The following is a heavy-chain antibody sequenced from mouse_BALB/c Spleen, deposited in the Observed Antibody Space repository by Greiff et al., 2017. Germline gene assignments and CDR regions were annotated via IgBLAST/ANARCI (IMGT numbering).Heavy chain of an antibody. D-gene: IGHD1-2*01. J-gene: IGHJ4*01. V-gene: IGHV1-69*02. CDR3: ARGGITTANAMDY. Sequence: VQLQQPGAELVKPGAPVKLSCKASGYTFTSYWMNWVKQRPGRGLEWIGRIDPSDSDTHYNQKFKDKATLTVDKSSSTAYIQLSSLTSEDSAVYYCARGGITTANAMDYWGQGTSVTVSS. CDR2: IDPSDSDT. CDR1: GYTFTSYW.